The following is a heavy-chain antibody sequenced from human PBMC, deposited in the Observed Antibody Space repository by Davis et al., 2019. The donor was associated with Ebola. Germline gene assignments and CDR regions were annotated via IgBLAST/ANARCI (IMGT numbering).Heavy chain of an antibody. Sequence: SQTLSLTCAISGDSVSSNSAGWNWIRQSPSRGLEWLGRTYYRSKWYNDYAVSVKSRITINPDTSKNQFSLQLNSVTPEDTAVYYCARGSGYSSGWYSYWFDPWGQGTLVTVSS. D-gene: IGHD6-19*01. V-gene: IGHV6-1*01. CDR2: TYYRSKWYN. CDR3: ARGSGYSSGWYSYWFDP. J-gene: IGHJ5*02. CDR1: GDSVSSNSAG.